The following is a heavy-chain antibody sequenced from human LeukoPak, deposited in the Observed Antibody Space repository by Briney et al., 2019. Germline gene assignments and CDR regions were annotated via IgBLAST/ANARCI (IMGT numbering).Heavy chain of an antibody. V-gene: IGHV4-34*01. Sequence: PSETLSLTCAVYGGSFSGYYWSWIRQPPGKGLEWIGEINHSGSTNYNPSLKSRVTISVDTSKNQFSLKLSSVTAADTAVYYCARGITAAGSQPSETRHHFDYWGQGTLVTVSS. D-gene: IGHD6-13*01. CDR3: ARGITAAGSQPSETRHHFDY. CDR1: GGSFSGYY. J-gene: IGHJ4*02. CDR2: INHSGST.